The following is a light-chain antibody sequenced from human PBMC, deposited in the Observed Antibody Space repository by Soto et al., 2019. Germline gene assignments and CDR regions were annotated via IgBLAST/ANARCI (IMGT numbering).Light chain of an antibody. CDR2: GIS. CDR3: DQYGSSPRT. V-gene: IGKV3-20*01. CDR1: QSVSSSY. J-gene: IGKJ1*01. Sequence: EIVLTQSPGTLSLSPGERATLSCRASQSVSSSYFAWYQQRPGQAPRLLIYGISSRATGIPDRFSGSGSGTDFTLTISRLEPEDFAVYYCDQYGSSPRTFGQGTKVDIK.